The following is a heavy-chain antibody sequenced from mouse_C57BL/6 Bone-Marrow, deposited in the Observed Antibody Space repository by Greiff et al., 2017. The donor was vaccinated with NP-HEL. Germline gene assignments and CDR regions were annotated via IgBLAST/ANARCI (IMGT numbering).Heavy chain of an antibody. CDR3: ARPRYYGSSYYWYFDV. D-gene: IGHD1-1*01. CDR1: GIAFSRYW. V-gene: IGHV4-1*01. CDR2: INPDSSTI. Sequence: DVMLVESGGGLVQPGGSLKLSCAASGIAFSRYWMSWVRRAPGKGLEWIGEINPDSSTINYAPSLKDKFIISRDNAKNTLYLQMSKVRSEDTALYYCARPRYYGSSYYWYFDVWGTGTTVTVSS. J-gene: IGHJ1*03.